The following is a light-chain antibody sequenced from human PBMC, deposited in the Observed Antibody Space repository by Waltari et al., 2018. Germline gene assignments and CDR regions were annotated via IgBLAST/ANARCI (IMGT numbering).Light chain of an antibody. J-gene: IGKJ5*01. CDR3: MQALQTPIT. CDR1: QSLLHSNGYNY. Sequence: DFVMTQSPLSLPVTPGEPASTSCRSSQSLLHSNGYNYLDWYLQKPGQSPQLLIYLGSNRASGVPDRFSGSGSGTDFTLKISRVEAEDVGVYYCMQALQTPITFGQGTRLEIK. CDR2: LGS. V-gene: IGKV2-28*01.